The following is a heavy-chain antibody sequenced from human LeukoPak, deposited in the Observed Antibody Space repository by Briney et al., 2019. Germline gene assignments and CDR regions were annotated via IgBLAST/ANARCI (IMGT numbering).Heavy chain of an antibody. CDR2: ISYEGSNK. CDR1: GFTFSSYC. Sequence: PGRSLRLSCAASGFTFSSYCMHWVRQAPGKGLEWVAVISYEGSNKYYADSVKGRFTISRDNSKNTLYLRMNSLRAEDTAVYYCAKEVQVERRKDGFDIWGEGTMVTVSS. CDR3: AKEVQVERRKDGFDI. J-gene: IGHJ3*02. D-gene: IGHD1-1*01. V-gene: IGHV3-30*18.